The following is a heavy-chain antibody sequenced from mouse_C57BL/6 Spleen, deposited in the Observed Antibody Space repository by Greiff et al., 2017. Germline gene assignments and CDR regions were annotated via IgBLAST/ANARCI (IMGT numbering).Heavy chain of an antibody. CDR2: IYPGDGDT. Sequence: QVQLQQSGAELVKPGASVKISCKASGYAFSSYWMNWVKQRPGKGLEWIGQIYPGDGDTNYNGKFKGKATLTADKSSSTAYMQLSSLTSEDSAVYFCARDTTVEHYFDYWGQGTTLTVSS. CDR1: GYAFSSYW. CDR3: ARDTTVEHYFDY. V-gene: IGHV1-80*01. J-gene: IGHJ2*01. D-gene: IGHD1-1*01.